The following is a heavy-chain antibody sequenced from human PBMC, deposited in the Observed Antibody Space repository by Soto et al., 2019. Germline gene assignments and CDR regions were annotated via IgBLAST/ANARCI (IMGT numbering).Heavy chain of an antibody. J-gene: IGHJ5*02. V-gene: IGHV1-2*02. D-gene: IGHD6-6*01. CDR2: INPNSGGT. CDR1: GYTFTGYY. CDR3: ARDEGIAARRGVYNWFDP. Sequence: ASVKVSCKASGYTFTGYYMDWVRQTPGQGLEWMGWINPNSGGTNYAQKFQGRVTMTRDTSISTAYMELSRLRSDDTAVYYCARDEGIAARRGVYNWFDPWGQGTLVTVSS.